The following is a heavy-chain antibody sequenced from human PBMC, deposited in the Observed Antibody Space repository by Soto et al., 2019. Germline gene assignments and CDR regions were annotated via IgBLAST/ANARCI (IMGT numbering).Heavy chain of an antibody. CDR1: GYTFTSYA. D-gene: IGHD6-19*01. Sequence: GSVKVSCKASGYTFTSYAMHLVRQAPGQSLEWMGWINAGNGNTKYSQKFHGRVTITRDTSASTAYMELSSLRSEDTAVYYCARDPLAYSSGWYADYYYGMDVWGQGTTVTVSS. V-gene: IGHV1-3*01. CDR3: ARDPLAYSSGWYADYYYGMDV. CDR2: INAGNGNT. J-gene: IGHJ6*02.